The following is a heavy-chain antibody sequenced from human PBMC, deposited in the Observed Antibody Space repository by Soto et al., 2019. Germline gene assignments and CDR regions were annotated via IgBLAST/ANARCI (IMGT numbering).Heavy chain of an antibody. V-gene: IGHV4-61*03. CDR1: GGSGSSASYY. J-gene: IGHJ4*02. CDR2: IYYSGST. D-gene: IGHD3-9*01. CDR3: ARDGHDILTGDYSDY. Sequence: SGTLALTCTVSGGSGSSASYYCTWIRQSPGKGLEWIGHIYYSGSTNYNPSLKSRLTISVDTSKNHFSLKLSSVTAADTAVYYCARDGHDILTGDYSDYWGQGTLVTV.